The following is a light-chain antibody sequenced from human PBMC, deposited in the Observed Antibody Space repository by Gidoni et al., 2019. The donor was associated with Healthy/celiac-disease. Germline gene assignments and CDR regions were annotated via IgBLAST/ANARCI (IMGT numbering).Light chain of an antibody. J-gene: IGKJ1*01. CDR1: QSVSSY. CDR2: HAS. Sequence: ILLTQSPATLSLSPGERASLACRSSQSVSSYLPRYQKKPGQAPRLLIYHASNRATGIPARLSGSGSGTDFTLTISSLEPEDYAVYYCQQRSNWPPKWTFGQGTKVEIK. CDR3: QQRSNWPPKWT. V-gene: IGKV3-11*01.